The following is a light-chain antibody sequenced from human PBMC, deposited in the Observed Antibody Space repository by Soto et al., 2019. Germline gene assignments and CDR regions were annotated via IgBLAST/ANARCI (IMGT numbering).Light chain of an antibody. CDR1: SSDIGAYNY. V-gene: IGLV2-14*01. J-gene: IGLJ7*01. Sequence: QSVLTQPASVSGSPGQSITISCTGTSSDIGAYNYVSWYQQRPDKAPKLMIYEVTNRPSGVSDRFSGSKSGNTASLTISGLQAEDEADYYCSSYTISNTLPFVFGTGTQLTVL. CDR3: SSYTISNTLPFV. CDR2: EVT.